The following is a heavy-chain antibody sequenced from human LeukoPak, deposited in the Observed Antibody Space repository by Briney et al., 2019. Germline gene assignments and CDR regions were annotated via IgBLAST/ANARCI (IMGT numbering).Heavy chain of an antibody. CDR2: IYDSGST. Sequence: PSETLSLTCTVSGGSIRSSYYYWGWIRQPPGKGLEWIGSIYDSGSTNYNPSLQSRVTISIDTSKNQFSLKLSSMTAADTAVYYRASHVIPSRPVGFDPWGQGTLVTVSS. CDR3: ASHVIPSRPVGFDP. CDR1: GGSIRSSYYY. J-gene: IGHJ5*02. D-gene: IGHD6-6*01. V-gene: IGHV4-39*07.